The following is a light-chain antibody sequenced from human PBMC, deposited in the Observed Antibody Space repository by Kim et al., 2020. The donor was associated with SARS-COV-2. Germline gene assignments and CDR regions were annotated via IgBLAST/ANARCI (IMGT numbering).Light chain of an antibody. CDR3: QQYYSTPPT. CDR1: QSVLYSSNNKNY. V-gene: IGKV4-1*01. J-gene: IGKJ1*01. CDR2: WAS. Sequence: TNINCKSSQSVLYSSNNKNYLAWYQQKPGQPPTLLIYWASTRESGVPDRFSGSGSGTDFTLTISSLQAEDVAVYYCQQYYSTPPTFGQGTKVDIK.